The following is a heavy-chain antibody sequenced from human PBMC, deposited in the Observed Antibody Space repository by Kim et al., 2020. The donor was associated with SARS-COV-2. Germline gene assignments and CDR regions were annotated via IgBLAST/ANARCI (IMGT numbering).Heavy chain of an antibody. D-gene: IGHD6-13*01. CDR2: ISSSGSTI. J-gene: IGHJ4*02. V-gene: IGHV3-11*01. CDR1: GFTFSDYY. CDR3: ARVMGSSWYPEGIDY. Sequence: GGSLRLSCAASGFTFSDYYMSWIRQAPGKGLEWVSHISSSGSTIYYADSVKGRFTISRDNAKNSLYLQMNSLRAEDTAVYYCARVMGSSWYPEGIDYWGQGTLVTVSS.